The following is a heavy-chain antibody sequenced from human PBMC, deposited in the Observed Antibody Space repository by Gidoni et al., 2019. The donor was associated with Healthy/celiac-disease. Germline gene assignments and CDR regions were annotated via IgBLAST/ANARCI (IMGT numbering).Heavy chain of an antibody. Sequence: QVQLVQSGAEVKKPGSSVQVSCKASGGTFSSYAIRWVRQAPGQGLEWMGGIIPIFGTANYAQKFQGRVTITADEATSTAHMELSSLRSEDTAVYYCARGPVEDYGGNYDYWGQGTLVTVSS. J-gene: IGHJ4*02. CDR2: IIPIFGTA. D-gene: IGHD4-17*01. CDR3: ARGPVEDYGGNYDY. V-gene: IGHV1-69*01. CDR1: GGTFSSYA.